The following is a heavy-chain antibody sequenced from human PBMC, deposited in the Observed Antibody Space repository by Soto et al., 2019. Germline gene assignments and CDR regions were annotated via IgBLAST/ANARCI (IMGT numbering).Heavy chain of an antibody. J-gene: IGHJ4*02. CDR2: ISATGGGT. V-gene: IGHV3-23*01. CDR1: GFKFSNYA. CDR3: AKDRRAGGNSAFYFDF. Sequence: GGSLRLSCAASGFKFSNYAMSWVRQAPGKGLEWVSLISATGGGTYYADSVKGRFTISRDNSHNTLYLQVHSLTAEDTAVYYCAKDRRAGGNSAFYFDFWGQGAQVTV. D-gene: IGHD3-16*01.